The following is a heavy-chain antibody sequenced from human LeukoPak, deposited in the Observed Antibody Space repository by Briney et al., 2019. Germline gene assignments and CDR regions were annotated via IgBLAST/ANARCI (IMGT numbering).Heavy chain of an antibody. Sequence: PGGSLRLSCAASGFTFSSYWMSRVRQAPGKGLEWVANIKQDGSEKYYVDSVKGRFTISRDNAKNSLYLQMNSLRAEDTAVYYCARDGATVTNDFDYWGQGTLVTVSS. CDR2: IKQDGSEK. D-gene: IGHD4-17*01. CDR3: ARDGATVTNDFDY. V-gene: IGHV3-7*01. J-gene: IGHJ4*02. CDR1: GFTFSSYW.